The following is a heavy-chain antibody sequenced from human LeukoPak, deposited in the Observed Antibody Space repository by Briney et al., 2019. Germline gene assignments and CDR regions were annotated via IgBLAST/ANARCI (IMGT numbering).Heavy chain of an antibody. CDR2: ITPILGIA. J-gene: IGHJ4*02. D-gene: IGHD6-13*01. Sequence: SVKVSCKASGGTFSSYAISWVRQAPGQGLEWMGRITPILGIANYAQKFQGRVTITADKSTSTAYMELSSLRSEDTAVYYCASHSSSWDYWGQGTLVTVSS. CDR1: GGTFSSYA. V-gene: IGHV1-69*04. CDR3: ASHSSSWDY.